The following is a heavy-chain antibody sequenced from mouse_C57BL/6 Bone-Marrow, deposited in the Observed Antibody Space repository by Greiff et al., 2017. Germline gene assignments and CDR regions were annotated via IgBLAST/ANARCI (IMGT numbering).Heavy chain of an antibody. J-gene: IGHJ3*01. V-gene: IGHV1-26*01. D-gene: IGHD3-2*02. CDR1: GYTFTDYY. CDR2: INPNNGGT. CDR3: ARKGDSSGPFAY. Sequence: VQLKQSGPELVKPGASVKISCKASGYTFTDYYMNWVKQSHGKSLEWIGDINPNNGGTSYNQKFKGKATLTVDKSSSTAYMELRSLTSEDSAVYYCARKGDSSGPFAYWGQGTLVTVSA.